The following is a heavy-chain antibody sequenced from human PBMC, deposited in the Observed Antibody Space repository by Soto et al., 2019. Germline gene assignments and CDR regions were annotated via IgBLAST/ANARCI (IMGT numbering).Heavy chain of an antibody. Sequence: SGFTFSSYAMSWVRQAPGKGLEWVSAISGSGGSTYYADSVKGRFTISRDNSKNTLYLQMNSLRAEDTAVYYCAKDGGYYGSGQFDYWGQGTLVTVSS. CDR1: GFTFSSYA. J-gene: IGHJ4*02. CDR3: AKDGGYYGSGQFDY. D-gene: IGHD3-10*01. V-gene: IGHV3-23*01. CDR2: ISGSGGST.